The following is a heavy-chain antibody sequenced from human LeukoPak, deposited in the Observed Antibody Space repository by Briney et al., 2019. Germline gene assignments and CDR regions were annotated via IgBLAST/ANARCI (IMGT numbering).Heavy chain of an antibody. CDR2: IYSDGTT. V-gene: IGHV3-53*01. J-gene: IGHJ4*02. D-gene: IGHD1-26*01. CDR1: GFTVSSTY. CDR3: ARDLRGSYGY. Sequence: GGSLRLSCAASGFTVSSTYMTWVRQAPGKGLQWVSVIYSDGTTYYADSVKGRFTISRDNSKNTVFLQMNSLRVKETAMFYCARDLRGSYGYWGQGTLVTVSS.